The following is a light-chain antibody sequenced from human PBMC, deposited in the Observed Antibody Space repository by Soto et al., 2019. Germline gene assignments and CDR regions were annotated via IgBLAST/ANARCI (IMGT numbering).Light chain of an antibody. CDR2: GAS. Sequence: EIVLTQSPGTLSLSPGDRATLSCRASQSVSSNYLAWYQQKPGQAPRLLIYGASSRATGIPDRFSGSGSGTDFTLTISRLEPADFAVYYCQKYGSSPLTFGGGTKVDIK. V-gene: IGKV3-20*01. CDR3: QKYGSSPLT. J-gene: IGKJ4*01. CDR1: QSVSSNY.